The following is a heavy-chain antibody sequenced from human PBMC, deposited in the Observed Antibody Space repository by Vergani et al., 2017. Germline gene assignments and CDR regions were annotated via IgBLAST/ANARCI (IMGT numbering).Heavy chain of an antibody. V-gene: IGHV1-69*02. CDR1: GGTFSSYT. CDR3: ARDAEVAGTVYYYDGMDV. Sequence: QVQLVQSGAEVKKPGSSVKVSCKASGGTFSSYTISWVRQAPGQGLEWMGRIIPILGIANYAQKFQGRVTITADKSTSTAYMELSSLRSEDTAVYYWARDAEVAGTVYYYDGMDVWGQGTTVTVSS. CDR2: IIPILGIA. J-gene: IGHJ6*02. D-gene: IGHD6-19*01.